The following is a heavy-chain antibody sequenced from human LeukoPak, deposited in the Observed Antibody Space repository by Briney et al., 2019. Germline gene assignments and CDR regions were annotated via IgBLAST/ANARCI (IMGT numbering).Heavy chain of an antibody. CDR1: GFTFSSYS. D-gene: IGHD1-26*01. V-gene: IGHV3-48*01. CDR2: ISSSSSMI. CDR3: ARSRGSSWSYPFDY. Sequence: GGSLRLSCAASGFTFSSYSMNWVRQAPGKGREWVSYISSSSSMIYYGGSVKGRFTIPRDNAKNSLFLQMNSLRADDTAVYYCARSRGSSWSYPFDYWGQGTLVTVSS. J-gene: IGHJ4*02.